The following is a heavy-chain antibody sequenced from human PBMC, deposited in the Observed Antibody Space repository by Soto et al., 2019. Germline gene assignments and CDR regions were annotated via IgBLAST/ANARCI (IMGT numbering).Heavy chain of an antibody. CDR2: ISAYNGNT. J-gene: IGHJ4*02. D-gene: IGHD6-19*01. CDR1: GYTFTSYG. CDR3: ARDGRSVAVAGWATF. V-gene: IGHV1-18*01. Sequence: GASVKVSCKASGYTFTSYGISWVRQAPGQGLEWMGWISAYNGNTNYAQKLQGRVTMTTDTSTSTAYMELRSLRSDDTAVYYCARDGRSVAVAGWATFWGQGTLVTAPQ.